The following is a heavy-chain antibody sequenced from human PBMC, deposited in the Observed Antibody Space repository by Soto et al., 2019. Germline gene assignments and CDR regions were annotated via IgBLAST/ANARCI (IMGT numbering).Heavy chain of an antibody. CDR1: GYTFTSYG. CDR3: ARLNSPAGGHHWFRFDP. J-gene: IGHJ5*02. Sequence: GASVKVSCKASGYTFTSYGISWVRQAPGQGLEWMGWISAYNGNTNYAQKLQGRVTMTTDTSTSTAYMELRSLRSDDTAVYYCARLNSPAGGHHWFRFDPWGQGTLVTVSS. V-gene: IGHV1-18*01. D-gene: IGHD3-10*01. CDR2: ISAYNGNT.